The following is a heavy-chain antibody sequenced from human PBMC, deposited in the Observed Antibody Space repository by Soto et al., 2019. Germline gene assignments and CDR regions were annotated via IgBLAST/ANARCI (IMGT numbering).Heavy chain of an antibody. J-gene: IGHJ5*02. Sequence: SETLSLTCTVSGGSISSGGYYWSWIRQHPGKGLEWIGYIYYSGSTYYNPSLKSRVTISVDTSKNQFSLNLSSVTAADTAVYYCARAGHSTSSEGANWFDPWGQGTLVTVSS. CDR3: ARAGHSTSSEGANWFDP. D-gene: IGHD6-6*01. V-gene: IGHV4-31*03. CDR2: IYYSGST. CDR1: GGSISSGGYY.